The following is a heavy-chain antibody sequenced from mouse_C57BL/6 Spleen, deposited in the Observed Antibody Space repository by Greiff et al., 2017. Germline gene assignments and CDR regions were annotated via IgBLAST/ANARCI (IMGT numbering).Heavy chain of an antibody. J-gene: IGHJ4*01. CDR1: GYTFTSYW. Sequence: VQLQQPGAELVMPGASVKLSCKASGYTFTSYWMHWVKQRPGQGLEWIGEIDPSDSYTNYNQKFKGKSTLTVDKSSSTAYMQLSSLTSEDSAVYYCARGYYGSSTGAMDYWGQGTSVTVSS. CDR2: IDPSDSYT. D-gene: IGHD1-1*01. V-gene: IGHV1-69*01. CDR3: ARGYYGSSTGAMDY.